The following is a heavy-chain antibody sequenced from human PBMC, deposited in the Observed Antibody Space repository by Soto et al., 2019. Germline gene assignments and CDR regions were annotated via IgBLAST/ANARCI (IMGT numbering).Heavy chain of an antibody. D-gene: IGHD5-18*01. V-gene: IGHV1-69*15. J-gene: IGHJ5*02. Sequence: QVQLLQSGAEVKKPGSSVKVSCKASGGTFSNYAITWVRQAPGQGLEWLGRIIPIFGSTNFAQKFQGRATLTADESTTTVDMELSSPRSDDTAVYYCAKDGGKDGYLGNWFDPWGQGTLVTVSS. CDR1: GGTFSNYA. CDR2: IIPIFGST. CDR3: AKDGGKDGYLGNWFDP.